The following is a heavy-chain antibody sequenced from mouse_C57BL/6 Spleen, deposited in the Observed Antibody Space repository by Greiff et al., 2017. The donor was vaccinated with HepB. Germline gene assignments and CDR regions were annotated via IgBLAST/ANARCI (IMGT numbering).Heavy chain of an antibody. CDR1: GYTFTDYE. J-gene: IGHJ4*01. D-gene: IGHD2-3*01. V-gene: IGHV1-15*01. Sequence: VQLQQSGAELVRPGASVTLSCKASGYTFTDYEMHWVKQTPVHGLEWIGAIDPETGGTAYNQKFKGKAILTADKSSSTAYMELRSLTSEDSAVYYCTRRGDGYYVRAMDYWGQGTSVTVSS. CDR3: TRRGDGYYVRAMDY. CDR2: IDPETGGT.